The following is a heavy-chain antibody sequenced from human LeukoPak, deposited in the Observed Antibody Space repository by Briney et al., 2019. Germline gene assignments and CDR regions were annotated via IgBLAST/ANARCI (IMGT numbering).Heavy chain of an antibody. CDR3: ARGRVSSSTWYSTYYYFFYMDF. Sequence: SSQTLSLTCTVSGGSISRGSYYWSWIRQPAGKGLEWIGRVYITGSTDCNPSLRSRVTISVDTSKNQFSLKLSSVTAADTAVYFCARGRVSSSTWYSTYYYFFYMDFWGKGTTVTVSS. CDR1: GGSISRGSYY. V-gene: IGHV4-61*02. D-gene: IGHD4-11*01. CDR2: VYITGST. J-gene: IGHJ6*03.